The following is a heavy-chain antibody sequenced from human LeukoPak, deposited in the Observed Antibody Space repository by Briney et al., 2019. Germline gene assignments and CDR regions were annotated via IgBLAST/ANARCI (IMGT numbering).Heavy chain of an antibody. Sequence: PSETLSLTCTVSGAPIPYSGPYYWSWIRQPAGKRLEYIGSVYSSGKTYYNPSLQTRVTVSLDRSRNQFSLNLYSSTAADTAVYYCARGISTTLSHNRFDPWGQGTLVTVSS. V-gene: IGHV4-39*07. CDR1: GAPIPYSGPYY. CDR2: VYSSGKT. J-gene: IGHJ5*02. CDR3: ARGISTTLSHNRFDP. D-gene: IGHD1-1*01.